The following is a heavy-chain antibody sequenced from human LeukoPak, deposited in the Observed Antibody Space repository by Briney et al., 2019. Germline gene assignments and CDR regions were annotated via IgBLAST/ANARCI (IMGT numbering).Heavy chain of an antibody. V-gene: IGHV3-21*01. CDR3: ARDGQYQPPYDHFDY. CDR2: ISSSSRHI. J-gene: IGHJ4*02. D-gene: IGHD2-2*01. Sequence: GGSLRLSCGASVFTFSSFSMSWVRQAPGKGLEGVSAISSSSRHIYYADSVRGRFTISRDNAKNSLYLEVNSLRPEDACVYFCARDGQYQPPYDHFDYWGQGTLVTVSS. CDR1: VFTFSSFS.